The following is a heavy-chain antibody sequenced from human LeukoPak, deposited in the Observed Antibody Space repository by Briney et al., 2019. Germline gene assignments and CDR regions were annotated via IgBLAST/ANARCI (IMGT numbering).Heavy chain of an antibody. Sequence: PGRSLRLSCAASGFTFGSYAMHWVRQAPGKGLEWVAVISYDGSNKYYADSVKGRFTISRDNSKNTLYLQMNSLRAEDTAVYYCARSSIAAAGDFDYWGQGTLVTVSS. V-gene: IGHV3-30*04. J-gene: IGHJ4*02. D-gene: IGHD6-13*01. CDR1: GFTFGSYA. CDR3: ARSSIAAAGDFDY. CDR2: ISYDGSNK.